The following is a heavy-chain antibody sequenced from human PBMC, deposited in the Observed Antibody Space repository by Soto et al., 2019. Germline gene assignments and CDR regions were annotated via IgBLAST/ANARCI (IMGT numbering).Heavy chain of an antibody. Sequence: QVQLIQSGAEVKKPGASVKVSCKASGYTLTDYFIHWVRQAPGQGLEWMGWINPNNGDTNYPPKFQGRVTMTTDTSISTAYMELSRLTSDDTAVCYCARAPGARGAPSYDRDVWGQGTTVTVSS. CDR1: GYTLTDYF. V-gene: IGHV1-2*02. J-gene: IGHJ6*02. CDR3: ARAPGARGAPSYDRDV. CDR2: INPNNGDT. D-gene: IGHD3-10*01.